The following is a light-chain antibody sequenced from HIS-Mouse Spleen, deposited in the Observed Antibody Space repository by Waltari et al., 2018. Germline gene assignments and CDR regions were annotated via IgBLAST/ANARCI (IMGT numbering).Light chain of an antibody. V-gene: IGLV1-44*01. Sequence: QSVLTQPPSASGTPGQRVTISCSGSSSNIGSNTVNWYQQLPGTAPKLPLYRNNQRPSGVPDPFSGSKSGTSASLAISGLQSEDEADYYCAAWDDSLNGWVFGGGTKLTVL. CDR1: SSNIGSNT. CDR2: RNN. CDR3: AAWDDSLNGWV. J-gene: IGLJ3*02.